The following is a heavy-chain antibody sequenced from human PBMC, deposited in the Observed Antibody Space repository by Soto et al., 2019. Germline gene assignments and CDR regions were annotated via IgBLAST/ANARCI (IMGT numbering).Heavy chain of an antibody. CDR2: VNSDGSGT. CDR1: GFSFRSYC. D-gene: IGHD2-2*02. Sequence: GSLRLSCVASGFSFRSYCMHLVRQAPGKGLVWVSRVNSDGSGTSYADSVEGRLTISRDNAKNTLYLQMNSLRAEDTAVYYCTRANGPAAIGHFHYGMDVWGQGTTVTVSS. J-gene: IGHJ6*02. V-gene: IGHV3-74*01. CDR3: TRANGPAAIGHFHYGMDV.